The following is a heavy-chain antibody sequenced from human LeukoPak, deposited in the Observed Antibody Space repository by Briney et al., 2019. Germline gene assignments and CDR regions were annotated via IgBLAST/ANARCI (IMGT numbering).Heavy chain of an antibody. V-gene: IGHV4-59*01. Sequence: SETPSLTCTVSGGSISSYYWSWIRQPPGKGLERIGYIYYSGSTNYNPSLKSRVTISVDTSKNQFSLKLSSVTAADTAVYYCARLGYCSSTSCPRDAFDIWGQGTMVTVSS. CDR2: IYYSGST. J-gene: IGHJ3*02. CDR3: ARLGYCSSTSCPRDAFDI. CDR1: GGSISSYY. D-gene: IGHD2-2*01.